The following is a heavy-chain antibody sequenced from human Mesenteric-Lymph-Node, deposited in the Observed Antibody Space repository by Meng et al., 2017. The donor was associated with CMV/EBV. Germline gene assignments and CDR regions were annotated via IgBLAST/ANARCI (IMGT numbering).Heavy chain of an antibody. Sequence: SETLSLTCTVSGGSISSYYWSWIRQPPGKGLEWIGYIYYSGSTNYNPSLKSRVTISVDTSKNQFSLKLSSVTAADTAVYYCARDRWELRAGFDYWGQGTLVTVSS. CDR2: IYYSGST. D-gene: IGHD1-26*01. CDR3: ARDRWELRAGFDY. CDR1: GGSISSYY. J-gene: IGHJ4*02. V-gene: IGHV4-59*01.